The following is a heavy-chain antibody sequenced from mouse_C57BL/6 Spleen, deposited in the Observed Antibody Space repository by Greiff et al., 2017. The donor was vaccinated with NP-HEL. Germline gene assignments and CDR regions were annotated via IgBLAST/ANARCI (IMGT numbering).Heavy chain of an antibody. CDR3: ARRGYYGSYFDY. D-gene: IGHD1-1*01. V-gene: IGHV1-55*01. J-gene: IGHJ2*01. CDR2: IYPGSGST. Sequence: QVQLHQPGAELVKPGASVKMSCKASGYTFTSYWITWVKQRPGQGLEWIGDIYPGSGSTNYNEKFKSKATLTVDTSSSTAYMQLSSLTSEDSAVYYCARRGYYGSYFDYWGQGTTLTVSS. CDR1: GYTFTSYW.